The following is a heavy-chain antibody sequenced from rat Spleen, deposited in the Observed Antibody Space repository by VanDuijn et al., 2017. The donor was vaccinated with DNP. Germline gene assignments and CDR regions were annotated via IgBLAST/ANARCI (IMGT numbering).Heavy chain of an antibody. CDR3: ARDRGLRVYHLFDY. J-gene: IGHJ2*01. CDR1: GFSLTSYS. D-gene: IGHD1-11*01. Sequence: QVQLKESGPGLVQPSQTLSLTCTVSGFSLTSYSVSWVRQPSGKGPEWMGRMWYDGATAYNSALKSRLSITRDTSKSQVFLKMNSLQTEDTATYYCARDRGLRVYHLFDYWGQGVMVTVSS. V-gene: IGHV2-34*01. CDR2: MWYDGAT.